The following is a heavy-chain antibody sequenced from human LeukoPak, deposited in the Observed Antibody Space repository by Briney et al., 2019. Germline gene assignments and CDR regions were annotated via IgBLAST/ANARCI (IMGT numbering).Heavy chain of an antibody. CDR1: GFTFSSYA. CDR2: INHSGST. Sequence: LRLSCAASGFTFSSYAMSWLRQPPGKGLEWIGEINHSGSTNYNPSLKSRVTISVDTSKKQFSLKLSSVTAADTAVYYCARGWAAAVYYYMDVWGKGTTVTVSS. CDR3: ARGWAAAVYYYMDV. J-gene: IGHJ6*03. V-gene: IGHV4-34*01. D-gene: IGHD6-13*01.